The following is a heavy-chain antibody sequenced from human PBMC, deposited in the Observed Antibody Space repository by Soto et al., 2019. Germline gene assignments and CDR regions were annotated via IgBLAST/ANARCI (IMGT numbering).Heavy chain of an antibody. Sequence: QLQLLASGSRLVKPSQTLSLTCAVSGGSVNRGCYSWSWIRQPPAKGLEWLAYIYRTGHTIYNPSLNSRATISLDEPNNQFSLHLSSVTASDTAVYYCARSIVTPSAMFDHCGQGLLVTVSS. CDR3: ARSIVTPSAMFDH. J-gene: IGHJ5*02. V-gene: IGHV4-30-2*01. D-gene: IGHD2-2*01. CDR1: GGSVNRGCYS. CDR2: IYRTGHT.